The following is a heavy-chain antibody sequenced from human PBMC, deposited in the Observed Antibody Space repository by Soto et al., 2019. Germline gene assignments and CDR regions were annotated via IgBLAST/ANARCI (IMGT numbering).Heavy chain of an antibody. CDR3: ARVSKRIAAAGKDWFDP. V-gene: IGHV1-8*01. J-gene: IGHJ5*02. D-gene: IGHD6-13*01. CDR2: MNPNSGNT. Sequence: QVQLVQSGAEVKKPGASVKVSCKDSGYTFTSYDINWVRQATGQGLEWMGWMNPNSGNTGYAQKFQGRVTMTRNTSISTAYMELSSLGSEDTAVYYCARVSKRIAAAGKDWFDPWGQGTLVTVSS. CDR1: GYTFTSYD.